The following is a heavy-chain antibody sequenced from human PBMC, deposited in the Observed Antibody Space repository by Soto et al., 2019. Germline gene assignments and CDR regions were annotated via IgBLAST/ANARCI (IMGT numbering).Heavy chain of an antibody. V-gene: IGHV1-2*02. J-gene: IGHJ4*02. CDR1: GYTLTGYC. D-gene: IGHD2-21*01. CDR2: INPNSGGT. CDR3: ATSGVLWPDQPFDY. Sequence: VASVKLSGEGCGYTLTGYCIHWVRQAPGQGLEWMGWINPNSGGTNYAQKFQGRVTMTRDTSISTAYMELSRLRSDDTAVYYCATSGVLWPDQPFDYWGQGTLVTVSS.